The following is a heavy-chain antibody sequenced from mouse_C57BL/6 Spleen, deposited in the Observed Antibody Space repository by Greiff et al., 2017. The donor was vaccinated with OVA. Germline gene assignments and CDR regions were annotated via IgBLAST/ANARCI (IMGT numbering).Heavy chain of an antibody. V-gene: IGHV5-9-1*02. D-gene: IGHD2-2*01. CDR1: GFTFSSYA. J-gene: IGHJ2*01. CDR2: ISSGGDYI. Sequence: EVHLVESGEGLVKPGGSLKLSCAASGFTFSSYAMSWVRQTPEKRLEWVAYISSGGDYIYYADTVKGRFTISRDNARNTLYLQMSSLKSEDTAMYYCTREYGYDYFDYWGQGTTLTVSS. CDR3: TREYGYDYFDY.